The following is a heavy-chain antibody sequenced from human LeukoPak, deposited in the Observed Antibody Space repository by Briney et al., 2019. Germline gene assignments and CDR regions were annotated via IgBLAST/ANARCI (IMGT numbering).Heavy chain of an antibody. CDR2: IYTSGST. CDR3: ARENYCSGGSCYGYFDY. CDR1: GGSISSYY. J-gene: IGHJ4*02. Sequence: PSAPLSLTCTVSGGSISSYYWSWIRQPAGKGLEWIGRIYTSGSTNYNPSLKSRVTMSADTSKNQFSLKLSSVTAADTAVYYCARENYCSGGSCYGYFDYWGQGTLVTVSS. V-gene: IGHV4-4*07. D-gene: IGHD2-15*01.